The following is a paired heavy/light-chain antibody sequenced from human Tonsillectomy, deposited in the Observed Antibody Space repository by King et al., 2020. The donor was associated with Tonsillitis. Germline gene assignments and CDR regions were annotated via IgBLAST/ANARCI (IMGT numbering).Heavy chain of an antibody. CDR2: INASGRT. V-gene: IGHV4-61*02. CDR1: GGSINSDAYY. J-gene: IGHJ4*02. D-gene: IGHD4-17*01. CDR3: AREDFGDYPY. Sequence: QVQLQESGPGLVKPSQTLSLTCTVSGGSINSDAYYWNWIRQPAGKGLEWIGRINASGRTSSNPSLKSRVTISIDTSKNQFSLELSSVTAADTAVYYCAREDFGDYPYWGQGTLVTVSS.
Light chain of an antibody. J-gene: IGKJ1*01. CDR1: QSISGY. Sequence: DIQMTQSPSSLSASVGDRVTITCRASQSISGYLNWYQQKPGKAPKLLISATSSLESGVPPRFSGSGSGADFTLTISSLQPEDFATYYCQQGFITPRTFGQGTNVEIK. CDR2: ATS. V-gene: IGKV1-39*01. CDR3: QQGFITPRT.